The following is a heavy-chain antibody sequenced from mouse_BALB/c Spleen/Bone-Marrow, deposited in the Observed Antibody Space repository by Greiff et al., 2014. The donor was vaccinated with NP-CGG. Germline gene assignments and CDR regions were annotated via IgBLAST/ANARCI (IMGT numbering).Heavy chain of an antibody. V-gene: IGHV14-3*02. J-gene: IGHJ1*01. CDR1: GFNIKDTY. CDR2: IDPAIFT. D-gene: IGHD2-14*01. Sequence: VQLQQSGAELVKPGASVKLSCTASGFNIKDTYLHWVKQRPEQGLDWIGRIDPAIFTKYDPKFQGKATITADTSSNTAYLHLSSLTSEDTAVYNGASYRYEWYFDVWGAGTTVTVSS. CDR3: ASYRYEWYFDV.